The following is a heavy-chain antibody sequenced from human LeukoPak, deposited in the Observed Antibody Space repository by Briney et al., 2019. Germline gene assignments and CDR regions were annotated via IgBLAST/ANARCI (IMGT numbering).Heavy chain of an antibody. Sequence: PGGSLRLSCAASGFTFSSYSMNWVRQAPGKGREWVSSISSSSSYIYYADSVKGRFTISRDNAKNSLYLQMNSLRAEDTAVYYCARGEVAVAGTPPLYYMDVWGKGTTVTVSS. CDR3: ARGEVAVAGTPPLYYMDV. D-gene: IGHD6-19*01. V-gene: IGHV3-21*01. CDR1: GFTFSSYS. CDR2: ISSSSSYI. J-gene: IGHJ6*03.